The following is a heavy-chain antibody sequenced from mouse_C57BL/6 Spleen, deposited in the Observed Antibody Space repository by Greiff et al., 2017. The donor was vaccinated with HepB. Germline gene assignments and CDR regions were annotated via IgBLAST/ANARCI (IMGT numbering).Heavy chain of an antibody. CDR1: GYTFTDYN. Sequence: EVQLQQSGPELVKPGASVKIPCKASGYTFTDYNMDWVKQSHGKSLEWIGDINPNNGGTIYNKKFKGKATLTVDKSSSTAYMELRSLTSEDTAVYYCARRVITTVVANDWYFDVWGTRTTVTVSS. J-gene: IGHJ1*03. V-gene: IGHV1-18*01. D-gene: IGHD1-1*01. CDR3: ARRVITTVVANDWYFDV. CDR2: INPNNGGT.